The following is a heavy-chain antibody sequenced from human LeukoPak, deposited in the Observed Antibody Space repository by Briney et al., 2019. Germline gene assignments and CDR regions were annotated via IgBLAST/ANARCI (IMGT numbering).Heavy chain of an antibody. J-gene: IGHJ3*02. CDR1: GFTFSSYW. Sequence: GGSLRLSCAASGFTFSSYWMHWVRQAPGKGLVWVSRINSDGSVTTYADSVKGRFTISRDNAKNSLYLQMNSLRAEDTAVYYCATPVVAVAAGRRAFDIWGQGTMVTVSS. CDR2: INSDGSVT. CDR3: ATPVVAVAAGRRAFDI. V-gene: IGHV3-74*01. D-gene: IGHD2-15*01.